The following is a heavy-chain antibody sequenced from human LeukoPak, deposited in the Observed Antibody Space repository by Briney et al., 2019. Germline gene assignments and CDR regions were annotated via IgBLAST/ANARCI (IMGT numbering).Heavy chain of an antibody. V-gene: IGHV3-21*01. CDR2: ISSSSSYI. CDR3: ARDHGSWYPGYFQH. D-gene: IGHD6-13*01. CDR1: GFTFSSYS. J-gene: IGHJ1*01. Sequence: GGSLRLSCAASGFTFSSYSMNWVRQAPGKGLEWVSSISSSSSYIYYADSVKGRFTISRDNAKNSLYLQMNSLRAEDTAVYYCARDHGSWYPGYFQHWGQGTLVTVSS.